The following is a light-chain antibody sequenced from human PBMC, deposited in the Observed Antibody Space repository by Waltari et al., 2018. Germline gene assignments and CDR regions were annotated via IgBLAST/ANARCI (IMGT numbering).Light chain of an antibody. V-gene: IGKV1-39*01. CDR2: SAS. CDR3: QQSYTSPFT. CDR1: QSIASY. J-gene: IGKJ3*01. Sequence: DIQLTQSPSSLSASVGDRVTITCRASQSIASYLNWYQQKPGKAPKFLIYSASSLQSGVPSRFSGSRSGTDFTLTINSLQPEDFAVYYCQQSYTSPFTFGPGTRVDI.